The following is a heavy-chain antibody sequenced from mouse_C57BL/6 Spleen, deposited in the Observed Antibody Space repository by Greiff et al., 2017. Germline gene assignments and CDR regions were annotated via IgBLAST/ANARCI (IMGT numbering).Heavy chain of an antibody. CDR2: IYPGSGST. V-gene: IGHV1-55*01. CDR3: ARDGYYYGSRNYFDY. D-gene: IGHD1-1*01. CDR1: GYTFTSSW. Sequence: QVQLQQPGAELVKPGASVKMSCKASGYTFTSSWLTWVKQRPGQGLEWIGDIYPGSGSTNYNEKFKSKATLTVDTSSSTAYMQLSSLTSEDSAVYYCARDGYYYGSRNYFDYWGQGTTLTVSS. J-gene: IGHJ2*01.